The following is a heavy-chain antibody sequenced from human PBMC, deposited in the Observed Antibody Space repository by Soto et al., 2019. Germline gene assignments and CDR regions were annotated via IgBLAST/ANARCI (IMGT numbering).Heavy chain of an antibody. CDR3: ARWWSGSRQGFDP. J-gene: IGHJ5*02. D-gene: IGHD3-3*01. CDR2: INYSGST. V-gene: IGHV4-31*03. CDR1: GGSISSGDYY. Sequence: QVQLQESGPGLVKPSQTLSLTCTVSGGSISSGDYYWSWIRQHPGKGLEWIGYINYSGSTYYNPFRKSRVTISVDTSKNQFSLKLSSVTAADTAVYYCARWWSGSRQGFDPWGQGTLGTVSS.